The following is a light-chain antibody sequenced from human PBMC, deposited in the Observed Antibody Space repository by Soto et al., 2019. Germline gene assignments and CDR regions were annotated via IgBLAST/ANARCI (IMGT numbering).Light chain of an antibody. J-gene: IGLJ1*01. Sequence: QSVLTQPACVSGSPGQSITISCAGTSSDVGGYNYVSWYQQAPGTAPKLMIHEVSNRPSGVPDRFSGSKSGNTASLTISGLQAEDEADYYCSLYTNSNTYVFGTGTKVTVL. CDR2: EVS. V-gene: IGLV2-18*01. CDR1: SSDVGGYNY. CDR3: SLYTNSNTYV.